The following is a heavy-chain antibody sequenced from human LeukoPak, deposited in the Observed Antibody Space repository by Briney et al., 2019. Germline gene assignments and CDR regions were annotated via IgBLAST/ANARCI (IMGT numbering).Heavy chain of an antibody. V-gene: IGHV3-23*01. CDR1: GFTFSTYA. CDR2: ISGSGGST. Sequence: SGGSLRLSCAASGFTFSTYAMSWVRQAPGKGLEWVSTISGSGGSTYYADSVKGRFTISRDNSKNTLYLQMNSLRAEDTALYYCARVKLEPNDAFDIWGQGTMVTVSS. D-gene: IGHD1-1*01. CDR3: ARVKLEPNDAFDI. J-gene: IGHJ3*02.